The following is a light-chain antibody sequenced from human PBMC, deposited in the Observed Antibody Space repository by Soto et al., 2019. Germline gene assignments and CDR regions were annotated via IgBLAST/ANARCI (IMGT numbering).Light chain of an antibody. Sequence: QSVLTQPASVSGSPGQSITISFTGTSSEVGSYNLVSWYQQHPGKAPKLMIYEGSKRPSGVSNRFSGSKSGNTASLTISGLQAEDEADYYCCSYAGSSTSYVFGTGTKVTVL. CDR1: SSEVGSYNL. J-gene: IGLJ1*01. CDR2: EGS. V-gene: IGLV2-23*01. CDR3: CSYAGSSTSYV.